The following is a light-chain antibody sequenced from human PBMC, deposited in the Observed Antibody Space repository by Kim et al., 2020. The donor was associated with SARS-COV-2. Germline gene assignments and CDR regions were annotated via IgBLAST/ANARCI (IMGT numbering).Light chain of an antibody. CDR2: AAS. J-gene: IGKJ1*01. V-gene: IGKV1-27*01. CDR3: QKYNTAPT. CDR1: QGISNN. Sequence: DIQMTQSPSSLSASVGDRVTITCRASQGISNNLAWYQQKAGKVPKVLIYAASTLQSGVPSRFSGSGSGTEFTLTISSLQPEDVATYYCQKYNTAPTFGQGTKVDIK.